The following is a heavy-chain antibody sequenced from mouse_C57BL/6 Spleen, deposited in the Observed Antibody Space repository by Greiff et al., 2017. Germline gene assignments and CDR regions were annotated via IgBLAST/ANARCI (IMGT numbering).Heavy chain of an antibody. CDR1: GFSFNTYA. J-gene: IGHJ4*01. Sequence: EVQLVESGGGLVQPKGSLKLSCAASGFSFNTYAMNWVRQAPGKGLEWVARIRSKSNNYATYYADSVKDRFTISRDDSESMLYLQMNNLKTEDTAMYYCVRDTTVVAPYYAMDYWGQGTSVTVSS. CDR2: IRSKSNNYAT. CDR3: VRDTTVVAPYYAMDY. D-gene: IGHD1-1*01. V-gene: IGHV10-1*01.